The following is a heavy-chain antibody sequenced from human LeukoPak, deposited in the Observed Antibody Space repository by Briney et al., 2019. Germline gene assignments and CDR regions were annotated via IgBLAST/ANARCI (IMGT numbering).Heavy chain of an antibody. CDR2: ISYSGST. J-gene: IGHJ4*02. Sequence: PSETLSLTCTVSGGSISSYYWSWIRQPPGKGLGWIGYISYSGSTDYNPSLKSRVTMSVDTSKNQFSLKLSSVTAADTAVYYCARHQRDYYGSGTYYTGIDYWGQGTLVTVSS. CDR3: ARHQRDYYGSGTYYTGIDY. CDR1: GGSISSYY. V-gene: IGHV4-59*08. D-gene: IGHD3-10*01.